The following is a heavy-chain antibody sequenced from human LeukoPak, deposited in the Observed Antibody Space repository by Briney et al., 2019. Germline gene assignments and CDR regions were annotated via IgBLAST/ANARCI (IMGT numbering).Heavy chain of an antibody. CDR3: ARVSYGDYDYYYMDV. CDR2: ISAYNGNT. D-gene: IGHD4-17*01. J-gene: IGHJ6*03. V-gene: IGHV1-18*01. Sequence: ASVKVSCKASGYTFTSYGISWVRQAPGQGLEWMGWISAYNGNTNYAQKLQGRVTMTTDTSTRTAYMELRSLRSDDTAVYYCARVSYGDYDYYYMDVWGKGTTVTISS. CDR1: GYTFTSYG.